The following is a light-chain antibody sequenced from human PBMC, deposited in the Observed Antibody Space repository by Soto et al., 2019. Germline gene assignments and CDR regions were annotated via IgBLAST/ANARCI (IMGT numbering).Light chain of an antibody. J-gene: IGLJ2*01. Sequence: QSALTQPASVSGSPGQSITISCTGTSIDVGGYNYVSWYQQHPGKVPKLMIYEVSYRPSGVSNRFSGSKSGNTASLTISGLQAEDEADYYCISYTSSSTLVLGGGTKLTVL. CDR1: SIDVGGYNY. CDR3: ISYTSSSTLV. V-gene: IGLV2-14*01. CDR2: EVS.